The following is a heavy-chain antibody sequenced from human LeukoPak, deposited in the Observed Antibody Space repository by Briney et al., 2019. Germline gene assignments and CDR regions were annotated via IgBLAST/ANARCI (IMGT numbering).Heavy chain of an antibody. CDR1: GYTFTDYD. D-gene: IGHD4-17*01. CDR3: ARGDFGETNTAFDI. CDR2: INPNSANT. V-gene: IGHV1-8*03. Sequence: ASVKVSCKASGYTFTDYDIHWVRQAPGQGLEWMGWINPNSANTNYAQKLQGRVTFTRDTSLSIAYMELSSLTSEDAAVYFCARGDFGETNTAFDIWGQGTLVAVSS. J-gene: IGHJ3*02.